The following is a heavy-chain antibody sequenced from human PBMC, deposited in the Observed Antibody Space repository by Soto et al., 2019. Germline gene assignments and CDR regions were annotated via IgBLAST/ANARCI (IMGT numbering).Heavy chain of an antibody. CDR1: GFTFSSYA. V-gene: IGHV3-64*01. Sequence: GGSLRLSCAASGFTFSSYAMHWVRQAPGKGLVYVSAISSNGGSTYYANSVKGRFTISRDNSKNTLYLQMGSLRAEDMAVYYCARESGYDRRFDYWGQGTLVTVSS. D-gene: IGHD5-12*01. CDR2: ISSNGGST. CDR3: ARESGYDRRFDY. J-gene: IGHJ4*02.